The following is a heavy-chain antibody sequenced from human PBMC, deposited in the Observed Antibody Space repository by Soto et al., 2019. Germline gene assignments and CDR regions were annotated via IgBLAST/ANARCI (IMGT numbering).Heavy chain of an antibody. V-gene: IGHV3-33*01. CDR1: GFTFSSYC. J-gene: IGHJ4*02. CDR2: IWYDGSNK. D-gene: IGHD2-2*01. Sequence: GGSLRLSCAASGFTFSSYCIHWVRQAPCKGLEWVEVIWYDGSNKYYADSVKGRFTISRDNSKNTLYLQMKSLRAEDTAVYYCSIDGVPQDIVVVPSATQADFDYCGQGTLVTVSS. CDR3: SIDGVPQDIVVVPSATQADFDY.